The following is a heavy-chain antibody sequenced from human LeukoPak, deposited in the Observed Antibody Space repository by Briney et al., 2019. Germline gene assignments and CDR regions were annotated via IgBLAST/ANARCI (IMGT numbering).Heavy chain of an antibody. CDR2: ISGSGGST. CDR3: AKRTDFWSGYYDY. J-gene: IGHJ4*02. D-gene: IGHD3-3*01. CDR1: GFTFTSYA. Sequence: GGSLRLSCVASGFTFTSYAMSWVRQAPGKGLEWVSAISGSGGSTYYADSVKGRFTISRDNSKNTLYLQMNSLRAEDTAVYYCAKRTDFWSGYYDYWGQGTLVTVSS. V-gene: IGHV3-23*01.